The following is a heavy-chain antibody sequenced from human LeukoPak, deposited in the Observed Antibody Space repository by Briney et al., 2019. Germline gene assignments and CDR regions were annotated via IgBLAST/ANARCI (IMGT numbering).Heavy chain of an antibody. CDR3: AAMYFYDSSGYY. CDR2: ISPSTGYT. J-gene: IGHJ4*02. V-gene: IGHV3-11*03. D-gene: IGHD3-22*01. Sequence: PGGSLRLSCVASGFTFSDYYMTWNRQAPGKGLEYVAYISPSTGYTSYTVSVRGRFTISRDNAKNSLYLQMDSLRAEDTAVYYCAAMYFYDSSGYYWGQGTLVTVSS. CDR1: GFTFSDYY.